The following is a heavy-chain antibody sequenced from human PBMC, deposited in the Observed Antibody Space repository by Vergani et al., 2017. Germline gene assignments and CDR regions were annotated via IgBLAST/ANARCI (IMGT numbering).Heavy chain of an antibody. CDR3: ARATLFSDIPSYFDY. CDR2: VSPYKGNT. D-gene: IGHD3-9*01. V-gene: IGHV1-18*01. Sequence: QSQLVQSGDEVKKPGASVKVSCKTSGYSFINYGISWVRQAPGQGLEWLGWVSPYKGNTNYGQKIQGRVTMTTDTSTRTAYMQLRSLTFNDTAVYYCARATLFSDIPSYFDYWGQGTLVTVSS. CDR1: GYSFINYG. J-gene: IGHJ4*02.